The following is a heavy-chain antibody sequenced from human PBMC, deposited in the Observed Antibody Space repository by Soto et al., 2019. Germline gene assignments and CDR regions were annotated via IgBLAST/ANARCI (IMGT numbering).Heavy chain of an antibody. CDR3: AGRSSLASFVLFVGGISKYNWLDP. CDR2: IYHSGST. Sequence: SETLSLTCTVSNGSISSAIYYWGWIRQPPGKRKKWIGSIYHSGSTYYNPSLQGRVTISVDTSKNKFSLKLSSVHAADTAFYFCAGRSSLASFVLFVGGISKYNWLDPWGQGPLVTVSS. D-gene: IGHD2-2*01. J-gene: IGHJ5*02. V-gene: IGHV4-39*01. CDR1: NGSISSAIYY.